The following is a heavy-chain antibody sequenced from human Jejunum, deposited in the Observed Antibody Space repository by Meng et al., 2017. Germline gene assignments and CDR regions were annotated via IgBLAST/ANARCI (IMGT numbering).Heavy chain of an antibody. D-gene: IGHD7-27*01. CDR1: GFTFSDYY. J-gene: IGHJ4*02. Sequence: EVQLLVSGAGLVQPGRSLILPCAVSGFTFSDYYMSWVRQAPGKGLEWVSAISGSGGRTKYADSVKGRFTISRDNSKNTLYLQMNTLRAADTAVYYCAKAPPTLGTFYFDYWGQGTLVTVSS. CDR3: AKAPPTLGTFYFDY. CDR2: ISGSGGRT. V-gene: IGHV3-23*01.